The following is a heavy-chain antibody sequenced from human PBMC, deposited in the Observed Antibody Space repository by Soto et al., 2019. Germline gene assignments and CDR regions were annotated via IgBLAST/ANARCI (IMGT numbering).Heavy chain of an antibody. CDR1: GGPISNNNYH. CDR2: IYYRGNT. CDR3: ARLRGGCPADF. D-gene: IGHD3-16*01. Sequence: ASETLSLTCSVSGGPISNNNYHWGWIRQPPGKGLEWMGSIYYRGNTYYNPSLRSRITISVDTSRNQFSLALSSVTAADTAVYFCARLRGGCPADFWGQGTLVTVSS. J-gene: IGHJ4*02. V-gene: IGHV4-39*01.